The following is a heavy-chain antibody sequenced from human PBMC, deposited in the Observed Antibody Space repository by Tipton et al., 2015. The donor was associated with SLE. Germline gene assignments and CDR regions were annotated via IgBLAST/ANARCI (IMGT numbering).Heavy chain of an antibody. Sequence: QLVQSGGGLVKPGGSLRLSCAASGFTFSSCTMNWVRQTPGKGLEWVSSISAGSKYIYNADSVKGRFTISRDNAKNSLYLQMNSLRAEDTAVYYCARDQQVVVVTAERDTYYHYYMDVWGKGTTVTVSS. V-gene: IGHV3-21*04. D-gene: IGHD2-21*02. J-gene: IGHJ6*03. CDR1: GFTFSSCT. CDR2: ISAGSKYI. CDR3: ARDQQVVVVTAERDTYYHYYMDV.